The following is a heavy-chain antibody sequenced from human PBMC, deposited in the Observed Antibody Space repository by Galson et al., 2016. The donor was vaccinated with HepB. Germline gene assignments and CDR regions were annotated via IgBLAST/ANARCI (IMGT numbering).Heavy chain of an antibody. Sequence: TLSLPCAVSGGSISSSDWWTWARQPPGQGLAWIGQIFHSGRVNYTPSLASRVTISVDTSNNHFSLRLTSVTAADTALYYCARQYRGGPSDYWGQGTLVIVSS. CDR1: GGSISSSDW. CDR3: ARQYRGGPSDY. V-gene: IGHV4-4*02. CDR2: IFHSGRV. D-gene: IGHD5-12*01. J-gene: IGHJ4*02.